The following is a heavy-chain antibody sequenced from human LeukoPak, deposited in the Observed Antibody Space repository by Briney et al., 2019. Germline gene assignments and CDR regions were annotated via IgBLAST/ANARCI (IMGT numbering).Heavy chain of an antibody. V-gene: IGHV3-13*01. D-gene: IGHD3-22*01. J-gene: IGHJ5*02. CDR3: ASAPIYYDSSGYYEVGAFDP. CDR1: GFTFSSYD. CDR2: IGTAGDT. Sequence: GGSLRLSCAASGFTFSSYDMRWVRHATGKGLEWVSAIGTAGDTYYPGSVKGRFTTSKEHAKNSLYLQMNSLRAGDTAVYYCASAPIYYDSSGYYEVGAFDPWGQGTLVTVSS.